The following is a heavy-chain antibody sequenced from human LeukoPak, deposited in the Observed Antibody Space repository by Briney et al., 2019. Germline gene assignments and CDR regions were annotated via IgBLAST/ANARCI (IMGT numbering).Heavy chain of an antibody. D-gene: IGHD2-2*01. V-gene: IGHV3-30*18. CDR2: ISYDGNSE. CDR3: AKDCCCSTTSCYVHYFDC. Sequence: GRSLRLSCAASGFTFSSYAMHWVRQAPGKGLEWVAVISYDGNSEYYTDSVQGRFTISRDNSKSTLFLQMNSLRAEDTAVYFCAKDCCCSTTSCYVHYFDCWGQGTLVTVSS. CDR1: GFTFSSYA. J-gene: IGHJ4*02.